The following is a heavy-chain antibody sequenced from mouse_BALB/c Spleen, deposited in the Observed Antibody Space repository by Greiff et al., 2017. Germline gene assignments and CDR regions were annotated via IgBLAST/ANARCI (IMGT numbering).Heavy chain of an antibody. CDR2: ISSGGSYT. CDR1: GFTFSSYG. J-gene: IGHJ3*01. V-gene: IGHV5-6*01. Sequence: EVMLVESGGDLVKPGGSLKLSCAASGFTFSSYGMSWVRQTPDKRLEWVATISSGGSYTYYPDTVTGRFTISRDNAKNTLYLEMSSLRSEDTAMYYCASYPRGFAYWGQGTLVTVSA. CDR3: ASYPRGFAY.